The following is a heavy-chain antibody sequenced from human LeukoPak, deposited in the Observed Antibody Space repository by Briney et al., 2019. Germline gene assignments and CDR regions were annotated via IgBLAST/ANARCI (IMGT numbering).Heavy chain of an antibody. V-gene: IGHV5-51*01. CDR3: ARRVGYCSSTSCYRAFDI. J-gene: IGHJ3*02. Sequence: GESLKISCKGSGYSFTSYWIGWVRQMPAKGLEWMGIIYPVDSDTRYTPSFQGQVTISADKSISTAYLQWSGLKASDTAMYYCARRVGYCSSTSCYRAFDIWGQGTMVTVSS. CDR1: GYSFTSYW. D-gene: IGHD2-2*01. CDR2: IYPVDSDT.